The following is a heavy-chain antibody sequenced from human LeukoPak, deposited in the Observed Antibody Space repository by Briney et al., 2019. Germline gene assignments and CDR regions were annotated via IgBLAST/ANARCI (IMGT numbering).Heavy chain of an antibody. V-gene: IGHV3-48*03. CDR2: ISSSGGDI. Sequence: GGSLRLSCAASGFTLSRYEMNWVRQAPGKGLECVSYISSSGGDILYADSVKGRFTISRDNAKNSLSLQMSSLRADDTAVYYCARDLYGSGGDAFDIWGQGTMVTVSS. CDR1: GFTLSRYE. D-gene: IGHD3-10*01. CDR3: ARDLYGSGGDAFDI. J-gene: IGHJ3*02.